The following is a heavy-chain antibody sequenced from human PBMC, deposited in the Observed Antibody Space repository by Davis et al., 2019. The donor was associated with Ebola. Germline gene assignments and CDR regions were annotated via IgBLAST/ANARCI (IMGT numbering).Heavy chain of an antibody. CDR3: ARGYSSSWYDLGGYNWFDP. J-gene: IGHJ5*02. Sequence: MPSETLSLACTVSGGSISSGGYYWSWIRQPPGKGLEWIGEINHSGSTNYNPSLKSRVTISVDTSKNQFSLKLSSVTAADTAVYYCARGYSSSWYDLGGYNWFDPWGQGTLVTVSS. CDR1: GGSISSGGYY. D-gene: IGHD6-13*01. CDR2: INHSGST. V-gene: IGHV4-39*07.